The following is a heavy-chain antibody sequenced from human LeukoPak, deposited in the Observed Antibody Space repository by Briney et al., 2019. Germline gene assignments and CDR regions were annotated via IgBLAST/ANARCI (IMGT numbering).Heavy chain of an antibody. CDR1: GYTFTSYG. D-gene: IGHD3-10*01. V-gene: IGHV1-18*01. CDR2: ISAYNGNT. J-gene: IGHJ6*03. CDR3: ARAVRAGYYYMDV. Sequence: ASVKVSCKASGYTFTSYGISWVRQAPGQGLEWMGWISAYNGNTNYAQKLQGRVTMTTDTSTSTAYMELSSLRSEDTAVYYCARAVRAGYYYMDVWGKGTTVTVSS.